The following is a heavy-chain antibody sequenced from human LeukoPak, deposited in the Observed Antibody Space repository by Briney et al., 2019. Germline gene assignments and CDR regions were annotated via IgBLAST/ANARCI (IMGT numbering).Heavy chain of an antibody. CDR3: ARGGSVRAYYYGSGSYYSDY. V-gene: IGHV4-34*01. CDR2: INHSGST. D-gene: IGHD3-10*01. CDR1: GGSFSGYY. J-gene: IGHJ4*02. Sequence: SETLSLTCAVYGGSFSGYYWSWIRQPPGKGLEWSGEINHSGSTNYNPSLKSRVTISVDTSKNQFSLKLSSVTAADTAVYYCARGGSVRAYYYGSGSYYSDYWGQGTLVTVSS.